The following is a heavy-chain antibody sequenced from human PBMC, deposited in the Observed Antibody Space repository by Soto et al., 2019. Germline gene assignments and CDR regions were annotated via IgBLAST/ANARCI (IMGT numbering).Heavy chain of an antibody. CDR3: AKARDQQWVRLPFDY. J-gene: IGHJ4*02. CDR1: GFFFSSYT. D-gene: IGHD6-19*01. CDR2: FSATSENT. Sequence: EVQLLESGGGLVQPGGSLRLSCVGSGFFFSSYTMTWVRQAPGKGLEWVSSFSATSENTYYADSVRGRVTISRDNSKNPLFLQMNSLAAEDTAMYYCAKARDQQWVRLPFDYWGQGILVIVSS. V-gene: IGHV3-23*01.